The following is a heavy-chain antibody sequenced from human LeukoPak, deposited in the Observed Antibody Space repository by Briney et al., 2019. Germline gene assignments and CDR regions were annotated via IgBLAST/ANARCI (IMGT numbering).Heavy chain of an antibody. V-gene: IGHV3-33*06. CDR3: AKDVGFGEPLDFLDY. Sequence: PGGSLRLSCAASGFTFSSYGMHWVRQAPGKGLEWVAVIWYDGSNKYYADSVKGRFTISRDNSKNTLFLQMNSLRAEDTAVYYCAKDVGFGEPLDFLDYWGQGTLVTVSS. D-gene: IGHD3-10*01. J-gene: IGHJ4*02. CDR2: IWYDGSNK. CDR1: GFTFSSYG.